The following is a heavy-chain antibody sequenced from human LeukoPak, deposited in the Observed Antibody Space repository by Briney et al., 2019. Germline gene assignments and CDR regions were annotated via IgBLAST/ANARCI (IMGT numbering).Heavy chain of an antibody. CDR1: GFTFSSYG. CDR3: ARDRGGPFDY. J-gene: IGHJ4*02. V-gene: IGHV3-33*01. Sequence: GRSLRLSCAASGFTFSSYGMHWVRQAPGKGLEWVAVIWYDGSNKYYAGSVKGRFTISRDNSKNTLYLQMNSLRAEDTAVYYCARDRGGPFDYWGQGTLVTVSS. D-gene: IGHD2-15*01. CDR2: IWYDGSNK.